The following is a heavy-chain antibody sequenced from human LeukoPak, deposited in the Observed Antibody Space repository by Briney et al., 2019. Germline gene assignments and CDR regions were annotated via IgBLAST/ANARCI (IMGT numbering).Heavy chain of an antibody. D-gene: IGHD1-26*01. CDR2: ISAYNGNT. Sequence: ASVKVSCKASGYTFTSYGISWVRQAHGQGLEWMGWISAYNGNTNYAQKLQGRVTMTTDTSTSTAYMELRSLRSDDTAVYYCARDRGSIVGAHHYYYYMDVWGKGTTVTVSS. V-gene: IGHV1-18*01. CDR3: ARDRGSIVGAHHYYYYMDV. J-gene: IGHJ6*03. CDR1: GYTFTSYG.